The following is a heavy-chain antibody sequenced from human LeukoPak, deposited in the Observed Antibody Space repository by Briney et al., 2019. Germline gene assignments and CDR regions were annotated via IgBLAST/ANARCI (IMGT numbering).Heavy chain of an antibody. CDR2: FDPEDGET. CDR1: GYTLTELS. J-gene: IGHJ4*02. V-gene: IGHV1-24*01. CDR3: ATVGRPSQCDFWSGYYLNYFDY. D-gene: IGHD3-3*01. Sequence: ASVKVSCKVSGYTLTELSMHWVRQAPGKGLEWMGGFDPEDGETIYAQKFQGRVTMTEDTSTDTAYMELSSLRSEDTAVYYCATVGRPSQCDFWSGYYLNYFDYWGQGTLVTVSS.